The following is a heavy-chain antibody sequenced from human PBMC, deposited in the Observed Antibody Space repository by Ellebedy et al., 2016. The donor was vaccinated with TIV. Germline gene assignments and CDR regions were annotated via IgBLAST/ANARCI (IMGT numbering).Heavy chain of an antibody. CDR1: GFTFRSYA. CDR3: ARDRPGTVVAGALEY. V-gene: IGHV3-30*09. J-gene: IGHJ4*02. Sequence: PGGSLRLSCVASGFTFRSYAMHWVRQAPGKGLEWVASISYDGSNKYYADSVKGRFAISRDNSENTLYLQMNSLTTEATAVYYCARDRPGTVVAGALEYWGQGTLVTVSS. CDR2: ISYDGSNK. D-gene: IGHD6-19*01.